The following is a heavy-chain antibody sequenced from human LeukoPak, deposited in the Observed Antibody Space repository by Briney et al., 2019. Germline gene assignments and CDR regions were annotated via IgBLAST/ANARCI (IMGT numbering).Heavy chain of an antibody. CDR1: DDSISNYY. V-gene: IGHV4-59*08. J-gene: IGHJ4*02. CDR2: IYYSGST. Sequence: SETLSLTCTVSDDSISNYYWSWIRQPPGKGLEWIGHIYYSGSTNYIPSLKSRVTISIDTSKNQVSLKLSSVTAADTAVYYCARHNSSGYYVFEYWGQGTLVTVSS. D-gene: IGHD3-22*01. CDR3: ARHNSSGYYVFEY.